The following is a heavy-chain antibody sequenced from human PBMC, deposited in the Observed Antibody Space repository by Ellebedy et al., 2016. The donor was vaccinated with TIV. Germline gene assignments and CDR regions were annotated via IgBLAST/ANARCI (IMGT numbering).Heavy chain of an antibody. Sequence: PGGSLRLSCAASGFTLSDHYMDWVRQAPGKGLEWVSGISGSGGNTYYADSVKGRFAISRDNSKNTLYLQMDSLRAEDTAVYYCAKGFYDSDPPFDYWGQGTLVTVSS. J-gene: IGHJ4*02. V-gene: IGHV3-23*01. CDR3: AKGFYDSDPPFDY. D-gene: IGHD3-22*01. CDR1: GFTLSDHY. CDR2: ISGSGGNT.